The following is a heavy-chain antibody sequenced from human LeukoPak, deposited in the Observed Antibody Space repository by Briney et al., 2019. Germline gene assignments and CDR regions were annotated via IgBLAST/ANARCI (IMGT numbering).Heavy chain of an antibody. J-gene: IGHJ4*02. CDR1: GFTFSSYW. D-gene: IGHD3-10*01. Sequence: GGSLRLSCAASGFTFSSYWMHWVRHAPGKGLVWVSRINSDGSSTSYADSVKGRFTISRDNAKNTLYLQMNSLRAEDTAVYYCARFLMGRGVTLYPCWGQGTLVTVSS. V-gene: IGHV3-74*01. CDR2: INSDGSST. CDR3: ARFLMGRGVTLYPC.